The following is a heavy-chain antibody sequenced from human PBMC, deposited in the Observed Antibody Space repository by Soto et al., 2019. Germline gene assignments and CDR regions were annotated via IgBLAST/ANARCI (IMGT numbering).Heavy chain of an antibody. D-gene: IGHD3-22*01. J-gene: IGHJ6*02. CDR2: IWYDGSNK. CDR1: GFTFSSYG. V-gene: IGHV3-33*01. Sequence: GGSLRLSCAASGFTFSSYGMHWVRQAPGKGLEWVAVIWYDGSNKYYADSVKGRFTISRDNSKNTLYLQMNSLRAEDTAVYYCARDLYSSGYYYYYGMDVWGQGTTVTVSS. CDR3: ARDLYSSGYYYYYGMDV.